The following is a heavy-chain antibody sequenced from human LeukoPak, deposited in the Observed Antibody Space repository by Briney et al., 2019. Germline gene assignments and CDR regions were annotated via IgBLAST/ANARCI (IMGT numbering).Heavy chain of an antibody. D-gene: IGHD3-22*01. J-gene: IGHJ4*02. CDR2: IYHSGSI. V-gene: IGHV4-59*01. Sequence: SETLSLTCTVSGASISSYYWSWIRQPPGKGLEWIGDIYHSGSIKYNPSLKSRVTMSVDTSKNQFSLKLGSVTAADTAIYYCARENPSGYYNRPIDYWGQGTLVTVSS. CDR3: ARENPSGYYNRPIDY. CDR1: GASISSYY.